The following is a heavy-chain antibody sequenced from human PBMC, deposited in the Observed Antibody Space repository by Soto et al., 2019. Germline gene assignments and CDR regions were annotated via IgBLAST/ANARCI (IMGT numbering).Heavy chain of an antibody. D-gene: IGHD3-3*01. V-gene: IGHV1-69*02. CDR2: IIPILGIA. CDR3: ARVLESYYYYYGMDV. J-gene: IGHJ6*02. Sequence: SVKVSCKASGGTFSSYTISWVRQAPGQGLEWMGRIIPILGIANYAQKFQGRVTITADESTSTAYMELSSLRSEDTAVYYCARVLESYYYYYGMDVWGQGTTVTVSS. CDR1: GGTFSSYT.